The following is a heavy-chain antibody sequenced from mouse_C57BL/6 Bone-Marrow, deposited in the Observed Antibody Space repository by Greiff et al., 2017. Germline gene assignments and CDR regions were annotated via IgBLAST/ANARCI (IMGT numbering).Heavy chain of an antibody. CDR2: IWRGGST. CDR1: GFSLTSYG. Sequence: QVQLQQSGPGLVQPSQSLSITCTASGFSLTSYGVHWVRQSPGKGLEWLGVIWRGGSTAYNAAFMSRLSITKDNSKGQVFFKMNSLQADDTAIYYCAKNSDDYGSIGYAMDYWGQGTSVTVSS. J-gene: IGHJ4*01. V-gene: IGHV2-5*01. CDR3: AKNSDDYGSIGYAMDY. D-gene: IGHD1-1*01.